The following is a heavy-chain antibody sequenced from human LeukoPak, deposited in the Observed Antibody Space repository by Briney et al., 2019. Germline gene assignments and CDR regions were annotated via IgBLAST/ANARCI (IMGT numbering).Heavy chain of an antibody. V-gene: IGHV1-69*13. CDR2: IIPIFGTA. CDR1: VGPFGSYA. J-gene: IGHJ4*02. CDR3: ARDRLNYPFPQGRFDY. D-gene: IGHD5-12*01. Sequence: SVKVSCKASVGPFGSYAISWVRQAPGQGLEWMGGIIPIFGTANYAQKFQGRVTITADESTSTAYMELSSLRSEDTAVYYCARDRLNYPFPQGRFDYWGQGTLVTVSS.